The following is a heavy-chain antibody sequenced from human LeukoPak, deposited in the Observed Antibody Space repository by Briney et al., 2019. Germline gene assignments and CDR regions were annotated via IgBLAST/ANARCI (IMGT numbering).Heavy chain of an antibody. V-gene: IGHV3-30*18. Sequence: GGSLRLSCAASGFTFSSYGMHWVRQAPSKGLEWVAVISYDGSNKYYADSVKGRFTISRDNSKNTLYLQMNSLRAEDTAVYYCAKEGIVVVVAATFLDYWGQGTLVTVSS. CDR3: AKEGIVVVVAATFLDY. D-gene: IGHD2-15*01. CDR2: ISYDGSNK. CDR1: GFTFSSYG. J-gene: IGHJ4*02.